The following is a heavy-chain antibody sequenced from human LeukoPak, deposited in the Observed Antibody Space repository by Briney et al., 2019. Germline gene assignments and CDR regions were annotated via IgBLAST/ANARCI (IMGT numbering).Heavy chain of an antibody. CDR3: ARRCSSTSCYNWNFDL. CDR1: GGSISSSSYY. D-gene: IGHD2-2*02. J-gene: IGHJ2*01. CDR2: IYYSGST. V-gene: IGHV4-39*01. Sequence: SETLSLTCTVSGGSISSSSYYWGWIRQPPGKGLEWIGSIYYSGSTYYNPSLKSRVTISVDTSKNQFSLKLSSVTAADTAVYYCARRCSSTSCYNWNFDLWGRGTLVTVSS.